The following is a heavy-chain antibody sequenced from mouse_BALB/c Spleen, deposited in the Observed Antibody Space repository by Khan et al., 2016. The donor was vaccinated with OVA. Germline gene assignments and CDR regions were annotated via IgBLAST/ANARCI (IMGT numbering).Heavy chain of an antibody. CDR3: SRSGYGSFGY. V-gene: IGHV1S29*02. CDR2: IFPNTGDT. CDR1: GYTFTDYN. Sequence: VQLQQPGPELVKPGASVKISCKASGYTFTDYNMDWVKQRQGESLEWIGYIFPNTGDTGYNQKFKTKATLTVDVSSSTAYMELRSLTSEDSAVYFGSRSGYGSFGYWGQGTLVTVSA. D-gene: IGHD1-2*01. J-gene: IGHJ3*01.